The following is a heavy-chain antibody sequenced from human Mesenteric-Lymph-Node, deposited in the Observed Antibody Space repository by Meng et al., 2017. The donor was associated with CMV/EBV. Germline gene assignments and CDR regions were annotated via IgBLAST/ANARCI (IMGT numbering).Heavy chain of an antibody. CDR1: GYPFTSYD. CDR3: ARDMRGKLGYCSSTSCYSGLYVFDP. V-gene: IGHV1-8*02. J-gene: IGHJ5*02. D-gene: IGHD2-2*02. CDR2: MIPNNGNT. Sequence: ASVKVSCKASGYPFTSYDISWVRQATGQGLEWMGWMIPNNGNTGYAQKFQGRVTMTRDTATSTAYMELSSLRSEDTAVYYCARDMRGKLGYCSSTSCYSGLYVFDPWGQGTLVTVSS.